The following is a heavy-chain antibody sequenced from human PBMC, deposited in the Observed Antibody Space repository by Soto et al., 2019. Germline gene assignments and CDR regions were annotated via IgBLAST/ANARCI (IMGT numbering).Heavy chain of an antibody. CDR3: ARNYGGNSQFFDL. CDR1: GDAITRHY. CDR2: FFHTGTA. J-gene: IGHJ2*01. V-gene: IGHV4-59*11. Sequence: QVQLQESGPGLVKPSETLSLTCNVSGDAITRHYWSWIRQSPGKGMEWLGYFFHTGTALYNTSLRRRVSMTVDTSKNQFSLKLTSIIPADTAVYFCARNYGGNSQFFDLWGRGTLVTVSS. D-gene: IGHD4-17*01.